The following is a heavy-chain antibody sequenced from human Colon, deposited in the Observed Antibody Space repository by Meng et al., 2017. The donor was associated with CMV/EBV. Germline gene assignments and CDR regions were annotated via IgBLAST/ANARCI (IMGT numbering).Heavy chain of an antibody. Sequence: GGSLRLSCAASGFAFSTFGMTWVRQIPGKGLDWVSSISSQSDYTFYADSVKGRFTISRDNSKNTLYLQMTSLRVEDTALYYCARDPKVLDTTLATGYWGQGTLVTVSS. D-gene: IGHD5-18*01. CDR1: GFAFSTFG. J-gene: IGHJ4*02. CDR2: ISSQSDYT. V-gene: IGHV3-23*01. CDR3: ARDPKVLDTTLATGY.